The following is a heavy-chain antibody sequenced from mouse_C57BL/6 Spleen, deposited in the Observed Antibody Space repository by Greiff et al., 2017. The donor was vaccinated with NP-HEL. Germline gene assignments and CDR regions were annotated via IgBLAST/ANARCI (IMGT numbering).Heavy chain of an antibody. D-gene: IGHD1-1*01. CDR3: AREGEVTTVVATRYFDV. J-gene: IGHJ1*03. CDR1: GYTFTSYW. CDR2: IYPGSGST. V-gene: IGHV1-55*01. Sequence: QVQLQQPGAELVKPGASVKMSCKASGYTFTSYWITWGKQRPGQGLEWMGDIYPGSGSTNYNEKFRSKATLTVDTSSSTAYMQLSSLTSEDSAVYYCAREGEVTTVVATRYFDVWGTGTTVTVSS.